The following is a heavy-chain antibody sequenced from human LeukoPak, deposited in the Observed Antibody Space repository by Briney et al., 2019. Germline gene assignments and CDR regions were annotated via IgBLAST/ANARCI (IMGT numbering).Heavy chain of an antibody. Sequence: GRSLRLSCAASGFTFDDYAMHWVRQAPGKGLEWVSGISWNSGSIGYADSVKGRFTISRDNVKDSLYLQMSSLRAEDTALYYCAKDMDGSAFYGMDVWCQGTTVTVSS. V-gene: IGHV3-9*01. CDR1: GFTFDDYA. D-gene: IGHD3-10*01. J-gene: IGHJ6*02. CDR2: ISWNSGSI. CDR3: AKDMDGSAFYGMDV.